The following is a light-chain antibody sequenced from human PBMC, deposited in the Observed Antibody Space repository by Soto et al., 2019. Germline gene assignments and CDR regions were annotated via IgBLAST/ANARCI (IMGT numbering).Light chain of an antibody. CDR2: GAS. CDR3: QKDGNSPPST. Sequence: EIVLTQSPGTLSLSPGERATLSCRASQSVSSSYLAWYQQKPGQAPRLLIYGASSRATGIPDRFSGSGSGTDLPLTISRLEPEDFAVYYCQKDGNSPPSTFGQGTKVEIK. CDR1: QSVSSSY. J-gene: IGKJ1*01. V-gene: IGKV3-20*01.